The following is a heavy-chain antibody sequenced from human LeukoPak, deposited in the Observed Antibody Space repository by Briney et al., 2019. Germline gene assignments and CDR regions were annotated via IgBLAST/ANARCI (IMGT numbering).Heavy chain of an antibody. CDR1: GFTFSRDW. J-gene: IGHJ3*02. CDR2: INSGGSSI. CDR3: ARDRVVTGICGAFHI. Sequence: GGSLRLSCAASGFTFSRDWMHWVRHAPGKGLVWVSRINSGGSSINYADSVKGRFTISRDNAKNTLYLQVNGVRAGDTAVYYCARDRVVTGICGAFHIWGEGTMVSVSS. D-gene: IGHD2-21*02. V-gene: IGHV3-74*01.